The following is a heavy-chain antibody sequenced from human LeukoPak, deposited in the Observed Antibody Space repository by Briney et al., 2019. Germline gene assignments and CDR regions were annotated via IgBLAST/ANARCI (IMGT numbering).Heavy chain of an antibody. V-gene: IGHV4-59*08. D-gene: IGHD1-1*01. CDR3: ARLTIHDGAFDI. CDR1: GGSISSYY. CDR2: IYYSGST. J-gene: IGHJ3*02. Sequence: SETLSLTCTASGGSISSYYWSWIRQPPGKGLEWIGYIYYSGSTNYNPSLKSRVTISVDTSKNQFSLKLSSVTAADTAVYYCARLTIHDGAFDIWGQGTMVTVSS.